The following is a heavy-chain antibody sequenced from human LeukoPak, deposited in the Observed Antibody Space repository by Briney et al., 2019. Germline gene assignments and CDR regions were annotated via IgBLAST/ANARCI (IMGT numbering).Heavy chain of an antibody. CDR2: INPNSGGT. V-gene: IGHV1-2*02. J-gene: IGHJ3*02. CDR1: GYTFTGYY. D-gene: IGHD5-18*01. CDR3: ARDTAMVPGAFDI. Sequence: GASVKVSCKASGYTFTGYYMHWVRQAPGQGLEWMGWINPNSGGTNYAQKFQGRVTMTRDTSISTAYMELSRLRSDDTAVYYCARDTAMVPGAFDIWGQGTMVTVSS.